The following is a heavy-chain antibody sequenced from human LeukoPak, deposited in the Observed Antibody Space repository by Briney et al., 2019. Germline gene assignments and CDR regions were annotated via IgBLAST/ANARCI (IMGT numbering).Heavy chain of an antibody. CDR2: ININSGGT. Sequence: GASVKVSCKASGYTFTGYYMHWVRQAPGQGLEWMGRININSGGTNYAQTFQGRVTMTRDTSISAAYMELSRLRSDDTAVYYCAVIGELFDIWGQGTMVTVSS. V-gene: IGHV1-2*06. CDR1: GYTFTGYY. J-gene: IGHJ3*02. CDR3: AVIGELFDI. D-gene: IGHD3-10*01.